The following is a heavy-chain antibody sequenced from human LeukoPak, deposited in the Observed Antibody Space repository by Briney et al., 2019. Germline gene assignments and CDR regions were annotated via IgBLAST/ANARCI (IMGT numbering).Heavy chain of an antibody. CDR3: ATGYSSRSFDY. CDR1: GGSISSGGYY. CDR2: INHSGST. Sequence: SETLSLTCTVSGGSISSGGYYWSWIRQPPGKGLEWIGEINHSGSTNYNPSLKSRVTISVDTSKNQFSLKLSSVTAADTAVYYCATGYSSRSFDYWGQGTLVTVSS. J-gene: IGHJ4*02. D-gene: IGHD6-13*01. V-gene: IGHV4-39*07.